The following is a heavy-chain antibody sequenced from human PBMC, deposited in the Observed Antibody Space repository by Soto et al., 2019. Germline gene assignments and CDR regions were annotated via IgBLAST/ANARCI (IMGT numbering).Heavy chain of an antibody. CDR3: ARAGVSYGLDF. D-gene: IGHD3-3*01. CDR1: GFTFSNYW. Sequence: EVQLEESGGTLVQPGGSLRLSCAASGFTFSNYWMSWVRQAPGKGLERVANINRDGSEKYYGDSVRGRFTISRDNPKNSLDLQMTSLSVDDTALYYCARAGVSYGLDFWGQGTLVTVSS. CDR2: INRDGSEK. J-gene: IGHJ4*02. V-gene: IGHV3-7*01.